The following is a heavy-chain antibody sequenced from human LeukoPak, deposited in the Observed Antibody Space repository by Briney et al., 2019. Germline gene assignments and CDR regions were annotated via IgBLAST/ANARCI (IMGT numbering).Heavy chain of an antibody. CDR3: AKALSTAYCGGDCYTPWGAFDI. J-gene: IGHJ3*02. Sequence: GGSLRLSCAASGFTFSSYGMHWVRQAPGKGLEWVAFIRYDGSNKYYADSVKGRFTISRDNSKNTLYLQMNSLRAEDTALYYCAKALSTAYCGGDCYTPWGAFDIWGQGTMVTVSS. CDR1: GFTFSSYG. CDR2: IRYDGSNK. D-gene: IGHD2-21*02. V-gene: IGHV3-30*02.